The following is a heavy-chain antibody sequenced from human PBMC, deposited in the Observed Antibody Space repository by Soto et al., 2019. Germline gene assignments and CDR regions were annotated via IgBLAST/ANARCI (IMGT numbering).Heavy chain of an antibody. CDR2: INHSGGT. CDR3: ARGHSSSWYVRIYYYYGMDV. J-gene: IGHJ6*02. D-gene: IGHD6-13*01. CDR1: GGSFSGHY. Sequence: PSETLSLTCAVYGGSFSGHYWSWIRQPPGKGLEWIGEINHSGGTSYNPSLKSRVTISVDTSKNQFSLKLSSVTAADTAVYYCARGHSSSWYVRIYYYYGMDVWGQGTTVTVSS. V-gene: IGHV4-34*01.